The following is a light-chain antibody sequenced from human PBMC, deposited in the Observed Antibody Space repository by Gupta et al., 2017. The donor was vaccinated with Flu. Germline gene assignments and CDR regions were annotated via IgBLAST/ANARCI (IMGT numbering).Light chain of an antibody. V-gene: IGKV3-15*01. J-gene: IGKJ4*01. CDR1: QDFGSN. CDR3: QQYKSWPLT. Sequence: PATLSVSPGERATLSVMSSQDFGSNLSWFQQKPGQAPRLLIYDASTRATSIPARFSGSGSGTEFTLTISSLQSEDFAVYYCQQYKSWPLTFGGGTKVEIK. CDR2: DAS.